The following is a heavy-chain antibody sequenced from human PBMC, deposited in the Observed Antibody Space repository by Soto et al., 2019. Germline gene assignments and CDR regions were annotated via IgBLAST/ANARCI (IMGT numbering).Heavy chain of an antibody. J-gene: IGHJ6*03. CDR3: ARRFPGPRYYYYYMDV. CDR1: GFTFSSYG. V-gene: IGHV3-33*01. Sequence: GGSLRLSCAASGFTFSSYGMHWVRQAPGKGLEWVAVIWYDGSNKYYADSVKGRFTISRDNSKNTLYLQMNSLRAEDTAVYYCARRFPGPRYYYYYMDVWGKGTTVTVSS. CDR2: IWYDGSNK. D-gene: IGHD3-10*01.